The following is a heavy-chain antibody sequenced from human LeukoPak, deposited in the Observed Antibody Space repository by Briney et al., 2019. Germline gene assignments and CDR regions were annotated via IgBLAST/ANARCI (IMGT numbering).Heavy chain of an antibody. V-gene: IGHV1-2*06. J-gene: IGHJ4*02. D-gene: IGHD5-24*01. CDR2: LNPHNGAT. CDR1: GYPFNAYF. Sequence: ASVKVSCKTSGYPFNAYFIHWVRQAPGHGLEWVGRLNPHNGATNFAQDFQDRLTMTRDTSITTVYMELSRLTSDDTAVYYCEKDVGEMLQPVQEDYWGQGTLVTVSS. CDR3: EKDVGEMLQPVQEDY.